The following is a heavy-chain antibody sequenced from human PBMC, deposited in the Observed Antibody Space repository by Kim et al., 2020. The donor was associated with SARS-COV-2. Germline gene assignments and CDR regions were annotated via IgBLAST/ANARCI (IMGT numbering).Heavy chain of an antibody. V-gene: IGHV1-69*13. CDR2: IIPIFGTA. Sequence: SVKVSCKASGGTFSSYAISWVRQAPGQGLEWMGGIIPIFGTANYAQKFQGRVTITADESTSTAYMELSSLRSEDTAVYYCARGITILEYYYGMDVWGQGTTVTVSS. CDR3: ARGITILEYYYGMDV. D-gene: IGHD3-3*01. J-gene: IGHJ6*02. CDR1: GGTFSSYA.